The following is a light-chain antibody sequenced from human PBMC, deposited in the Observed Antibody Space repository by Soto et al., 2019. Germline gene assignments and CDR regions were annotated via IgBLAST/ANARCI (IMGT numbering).Light chain of an antibody. CDR1: QSVSSSY. J-gene: IGKJ4*01. V-gene: IGKV3D-20*02. CDR3: QQRSNWPPVT. Sequence: EIVLTQSPGTLALSPGERASLSCRARQSVSSSYLTWYQQKPGQAPRLLIYGASTRATGIPARFSGSGSGTDVTLAISSLEPEDFAVYYCQQRSNWPPVTFGGGTKV. CDR2: GAS.